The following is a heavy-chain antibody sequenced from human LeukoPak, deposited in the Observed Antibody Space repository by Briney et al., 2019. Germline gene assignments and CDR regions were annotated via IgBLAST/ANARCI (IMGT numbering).Heavy chain of an antibody. CDR1: GYTLTGYY. J-gene: IGHJ4*02. V-gene: IGHV1-2*02. CDR2: INPNSGGT. Sequence: ASVKVSCKASGYTLTGYYMHWVRQAPGQGLEWMGWINPNSGGTNYAQKFQGRVTMTRDTSISTAYMELSRLRSDDTAVYYCARVTAVAGTLNYWGQGTLVTVSS. D-gene: IGHD6-19*01. CDR3: ARVTAVAGTLNY.